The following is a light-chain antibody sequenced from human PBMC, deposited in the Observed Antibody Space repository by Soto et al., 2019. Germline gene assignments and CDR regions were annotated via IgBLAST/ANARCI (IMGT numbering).Light chain of an antibody. CDR1: MSDVGGYNY. CDR2: EVS. Sequence: QSVLTQPPSASGSPGQSVTISCTGTMSDVGGYNYVSWYQQHPGKAPKLMIYEVSKRPSGVPDRFSGSKSGNTASLTVCGLQAEDEADYYCSSYAGSNNYVFGTGTKVTVL. J-gene: IGLJ1*01. CDR3: SSYAGSNNYV. V-gene: IGLV2-8*01.